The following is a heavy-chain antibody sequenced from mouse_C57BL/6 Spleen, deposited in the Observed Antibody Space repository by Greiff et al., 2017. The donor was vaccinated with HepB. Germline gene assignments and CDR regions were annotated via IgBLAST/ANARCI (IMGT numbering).Heavy chain of an antibody. CDR1: GYTFTSYW. CDR3: ARGSRSYAMDY. CDR2: IYPGSGST. Sequence: QVQLQQPGAELVKPGASVKMSCKASGYTFTSYWITWVKQRPGQGLEWIGDIYPGSGSTNYNEKFKSKATLTVDTSSSTAYMQRSSLTSEDSAVYYCARGSRSYAMDYWGQGTSVTVSS. J-gene: IGHJ4*01. V-gene: IGHV1-55*01.